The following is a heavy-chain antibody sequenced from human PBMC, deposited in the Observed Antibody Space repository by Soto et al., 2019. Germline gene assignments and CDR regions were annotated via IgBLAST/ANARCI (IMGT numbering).Heavy chain of an antibody. D-gene: IGHD2-15*01. V-gene: IGHV1-69*13. CDR3: AAGYCSGGSCYGYNWFDP. CDR2: IIPIFGTA. CDR1: GDTFSSYV. Sequence: SVKVYCKASGDTFSSYVISWVRQDNGQGLEWMGGIIPIFGTANYAQKFQGRVTITADESTSTAYMELSSLRSEDTAVYYCAAGYCSGGSCYGYNWFDPWGQGTLVTVPQ. J-gene: IGHJ5*02.